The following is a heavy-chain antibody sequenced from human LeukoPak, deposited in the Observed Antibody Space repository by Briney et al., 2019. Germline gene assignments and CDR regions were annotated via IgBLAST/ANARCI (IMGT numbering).Heavy chain of an antibody. J-gene: IGHJ4*02. CDR3: ARSPRGGEFDY. Sequence: GSLRLSCAASGFTFSNYNMNWVRQAPGKGLEWVSSIISSSSYIYYTDSLKGRFTISRDNAKNSLYLQMNSLRAEDTAVYYCARSPRGGEFDYWGQGTLVTVSS. CDR1: GFTFSNYN. CDR2: IISSSSYI. V-gene: IGHV3-21*01. D-gene: IGHD3-16*01.